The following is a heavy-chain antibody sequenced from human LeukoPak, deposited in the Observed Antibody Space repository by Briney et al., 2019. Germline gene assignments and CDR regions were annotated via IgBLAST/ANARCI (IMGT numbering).Heavy chain of an antibody. Sequence: GGSLRLSCAASGFTYSDYYMSWIRQAPGKGLEWVSYISSSGSTIYYADSVKGRFTISRDNAKNSLYLQMNSLRAEDTAVYYCARDPITMVRGVINYFDYWGQGTLVTVSS. V-gene: IGHV3-11*04. J-gene: IGHJ4*02. CDR3: ARDPITMVRGVINYFDY. CDR1: GFTYSDYY. D-gene: IGHD3-10*01. CDR2: ISSSGSTI.